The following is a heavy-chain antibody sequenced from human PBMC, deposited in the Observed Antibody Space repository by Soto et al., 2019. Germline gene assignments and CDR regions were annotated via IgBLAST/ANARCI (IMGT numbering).Heavy chain of an antibody. CDR1: GFTFDDYA. Sequence: GGSLRLSCAASGFTFDDYAMHWVRQTPGKGLEWVSGISWNSGSIGYADSVKGRFTISRDNAKNSLYLQMNSLRAEDTALYYCAKDTHLRLAERFDYWGQGTLVTVSS. D-gene: IGHD3-9*01. J-gene: IGHJ4*02. V-gene: IGHV3-9*01. CDR3: AKDTHLRLAERFDY. CDR2: ISWNSGSI.